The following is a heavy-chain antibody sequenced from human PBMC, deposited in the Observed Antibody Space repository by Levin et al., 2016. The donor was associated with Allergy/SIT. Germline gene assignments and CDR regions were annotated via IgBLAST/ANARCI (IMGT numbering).Heavy chain of an antibody. V-gene: IGHV3-23*01. J-gene: IGHJ4*02. Sequence: GGSLRLSCAASGFTFSSYAMSWVRQAPGKGLEWVSAISGSGDNTYYADSVKGRLTISRDNSKNTLYLQMNSLRAEDTAIYYCAKVTLPDGFYYDSRGPFDYWGQGTLVTVSS. CDR1: GFTFSSYA. CDR2: ISGSGDNT. CDR3: AKVTLPDGFYYDSRGPFDY. D-gene: IGHD3-22*01.